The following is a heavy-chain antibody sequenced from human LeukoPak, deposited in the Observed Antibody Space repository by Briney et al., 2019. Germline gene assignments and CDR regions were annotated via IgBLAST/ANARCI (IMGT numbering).Heavy chain of an antibody. CDR1: SGSFSSYY. J-gene: IGHJ5*02. V-gene: IGHV4-34*01. D-gene: IGHD3-10*01. CDR2: IHHSGST. CDR3: ARGRGEGRGIAMVRGVRAPSYNWFDP. Sequence: SSETLSLTCAVYSGSFSSYYWSWIRQPPGKGLEWIGEIHHSGSTNYNPSLKSRVTISVDTSKNQFSLKLSSVTAADTAVYYCARGRGEGRGIAMVRGVRAPSYNWFDPWGHGTQVTVSS.